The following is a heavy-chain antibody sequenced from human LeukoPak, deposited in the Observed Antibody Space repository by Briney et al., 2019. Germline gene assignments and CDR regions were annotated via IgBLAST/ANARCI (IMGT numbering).Heavy chain of an antibody. CDR3: ARQPGMTAKSWYFDL. J-gene: IGHJ2*01. V-gene: IGHV5-51*01. CDR2: IHPGDSHT. Sequence: GESLKISREGSGYTFTKYWIGWVRQTPGKGLEWMGIIHPGDSHTWYSPSFQGQVTISADKSISMAYLQWSSLKASDTAMYFCARQPGMTAKSWYFDLWGRGTLVTVSS. D-gene: IGHD2-2*01. CDR1: GYTFTKYW.